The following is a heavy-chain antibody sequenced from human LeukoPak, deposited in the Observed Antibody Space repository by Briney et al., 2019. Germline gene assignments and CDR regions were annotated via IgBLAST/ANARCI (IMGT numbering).Heavy chain of an antibody. Sequence: ASVKVSCKASGYTFTTSDINWVRQATGQGLEWVGWMNPNTGNTGYAQRFQGRVTMTRDTSISTAYMELSSLRSEDTAVYYCARAPGYCSSTTCDKRFDPWGQGTLVTVSS. CDR1: GYTFTTSD. J-gene: IGHJ5*02. V-gene: IGHV1-8*01. D-gene: IGHD2-2*02. CDR2: MNPNTGNT. CDR3: ARAPGYCSSTTCDKRFDP.